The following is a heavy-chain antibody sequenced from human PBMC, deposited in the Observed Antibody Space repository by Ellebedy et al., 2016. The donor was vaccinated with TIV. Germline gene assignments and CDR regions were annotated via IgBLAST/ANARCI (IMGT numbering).Heavy chain of an antibody. D-gene: IGHD3-10*01. CDR2: ISAYNGNT. J-gene: IGHJ1*01. CDR3: AREGITMVRGVIIAYEYFQH. V-gene: IGHV1-18*04. Sequence: AASVKVSCKASGYTFTSYGISWVRQAPGQGLEWMGWISAYNGNTNYAQKLQCRVTMTTDTSTSTVYMELSSLRSEDTAVYYCAREGITMVRGVIIAYEYFQHWGQGTLVTVSS. CDR1: GYTFTSYG.